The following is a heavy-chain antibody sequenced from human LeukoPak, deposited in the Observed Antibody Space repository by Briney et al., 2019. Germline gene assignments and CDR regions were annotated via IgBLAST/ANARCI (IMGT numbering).Heavy chain of an antibody. CDR2: IFYSGST. V-gene: IGHV4-39*01. D-gene: IGHD1-26*01. Sequence: PSETPSLTCTVSGGSISSSSYYWGWIRQPPGNGPEWIGSIFYSGSTYYNVSLESRVTISVDTSRNQFFLKLNSVTAADTAVYYCARLQRGGTYWLYYFDSWGQGTLVTVSS. CDR1: GGSISSSSYY. CDR3: ARLQRGGTYWLYYFDS. J-gene: IGHJ4*02.